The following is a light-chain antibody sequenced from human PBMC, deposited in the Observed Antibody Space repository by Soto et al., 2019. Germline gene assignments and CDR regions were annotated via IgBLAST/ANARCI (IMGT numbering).Light chain of an antibody. CDR2: AAS. V-gene: IGKV1-12*01. CDR3: QQAHTLPWT. Sequence: DIQMTQSPSFVSASIGDRVTITCRASQDVSNRFAWHQQRPGKAHRLLIYAASTLQSGVPSRFSGSGSGTHFTLTINSLQPEDFGTYSFQQAHTLPWTFVQGTKGE. CDR1: QDVSNR. J-gene: IGKJ1*01.